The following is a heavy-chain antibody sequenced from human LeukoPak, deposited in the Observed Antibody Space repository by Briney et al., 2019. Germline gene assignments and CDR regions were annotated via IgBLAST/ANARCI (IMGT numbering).Heavy chain of an antibody. D-gene: IGHD1-26*01. V-gene: IGHV3-48*03. J-gene: IGHJ4*02. CDR2: ISSSGSTI. Sequence: GGSLRLSCAASGFTFSSYEMNWVRQAPGKGLEWVSYISSSGSTIYYADSVKGRFTISRDNPKNSLYLQMNSLRAEDTAVYYCARDRVGATVNFDYWGQGTLVTVSS. CDR3: ARDRVGATVNFDY. CDR1: GFTFSSYE.